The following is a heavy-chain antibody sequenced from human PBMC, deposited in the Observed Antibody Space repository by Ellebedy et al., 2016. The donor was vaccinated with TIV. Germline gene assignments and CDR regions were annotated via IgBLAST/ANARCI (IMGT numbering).Heavy chain of an antibody. D-gene: IGHD3-16*01. CDR3: TTGGMITLR. CDR2: ITSKADGGAA. J-gene: IGHJ4*02. CDR1: SFTFSNAW. V-gene: IGHV3-15*07. Sequence: PGGSLRLSCAAYSFTFSNAWMNWVRQAPGKGLEWVGRITSKADGGAADYAAPVKGRFTISRDDSKNMMYLQLNSRKTEDAAIYYCTTGGMITLRWGQGTLVTVSS.